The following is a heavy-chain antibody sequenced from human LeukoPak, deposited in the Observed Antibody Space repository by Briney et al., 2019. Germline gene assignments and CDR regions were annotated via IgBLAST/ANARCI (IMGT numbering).Heavy chain of an antibody. Sequence: SENLSLTCTVSGGTISSYDWSWIRQAAGKGLEWIGRIYNSGSTNYNTYLKRGVTISVKTTKNQFSLKLSSVTAAVTAVYYCAAEDSHYYDSSESSWFDPWGQGTLVTVSS. CDR1: GGTISSYD. CDR2: IYNSGST. D-gene: IGHD3-22*01. CDR3: AAEDSHYYDSSESSWFDP. J-gene: IGHJ5*02. V-gene: IGHV4-4*07.